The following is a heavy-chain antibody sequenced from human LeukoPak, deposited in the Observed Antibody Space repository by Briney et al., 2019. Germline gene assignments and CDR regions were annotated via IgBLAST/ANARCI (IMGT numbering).Heavy chain of an antibody. CDR3: AKDSIAVAGKRGGFDY. D-gene: IGHD6-19*01. CDR1: GFTFSSYA. Sequence: GGSLRLSCAASGFTFSSYAMSWVGQAPGKGLEGVSGISASGGSAYYADSVKGRFTVSRDNSKNTLYLQMNSLRAEDTAVYYCAKDSIAVAGKRGGFDYWGQGTLVIVSS. CDR2: ISASGGSA. V-gene: IGHV3-23*01. J-gene: IGHJ4*02.